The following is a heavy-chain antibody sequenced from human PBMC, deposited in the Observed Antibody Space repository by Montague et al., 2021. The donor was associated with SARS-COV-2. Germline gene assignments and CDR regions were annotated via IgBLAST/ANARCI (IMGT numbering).Heavy chain of an antibody. J-gene: IGHJ2*01. CDR3: ARIVVVTYSHFDL. CDR2: IYYSGTT. CDR1: GGHYF. D-gene: IGHD3-22*01. Sequence: SETLSLTCTVSGGHYFWSWIRQPPGKGLEWIGYIYYSGTTKYNPSLESRVTMSLDTSKNQLPLRLSSVTAADTAVYYCARIVVVTYSHFDLWGRGTLVTVSS. V-gene: IGHV4-59*01.